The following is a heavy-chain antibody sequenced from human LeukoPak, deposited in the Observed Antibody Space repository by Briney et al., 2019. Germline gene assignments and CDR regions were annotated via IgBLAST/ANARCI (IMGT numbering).Heavy chain of an antibody. Sequence: SVKVSCKASGGTFSSYAISWVRQAPGQGLEWMGGIIPIFGTANYAQKFQGRVTITADESTSTAYMELSSLRSEDTAVYYCASQDPALGTPGAFDIWGQGTMVTVSS. CDR3: ASQDPALGTPGAFDI. D-gene: IGHD7-27*01. CDR1: GGTFSSYA. CDR2: IIPIFGTA. J-gene: IGHJ3*02. V-gene: IGHV1-69*01.